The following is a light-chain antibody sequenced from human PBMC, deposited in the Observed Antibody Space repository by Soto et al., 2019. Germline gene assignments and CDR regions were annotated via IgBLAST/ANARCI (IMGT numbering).Light chain of an antibody. Sequence: ETVMTQSPATLSVSPWERATLSCRASQSVSSNLAWYQQNPGQAPRLLIYGASSRATGIPARFSGSGSGTEFTLTISSLQSEDFAVYYCQQYNNWPRTFGQGTKVDIK. CDR2: GAS. CDR1: QSVSSN. V-gene: IGKV3-15*01. CDR3: QQYNNWPRT. J-gene: IGKJ1*01.